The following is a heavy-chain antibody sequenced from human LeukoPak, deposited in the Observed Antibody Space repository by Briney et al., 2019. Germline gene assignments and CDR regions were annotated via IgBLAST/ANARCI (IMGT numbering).Heavy chain of an antibody. CDR1: AGSFSGYY. J-gene: IGHJ4*02. CDR3: ARGYSSSWRTIDY. D-gene: IGHD6-13*01. Sequence: PSETLSLTCPVYAGSFSGYYWSWIRQPPGKGLEWIGESNNCGRTNHNPSIMSRVTISVAASKNQCTLKLSYVTAADTAVYWCARGYSSSWRTIDYWGQGTLVTVSS. V-gene: IGHV4-34*01. CDR2: SNNCGRT.